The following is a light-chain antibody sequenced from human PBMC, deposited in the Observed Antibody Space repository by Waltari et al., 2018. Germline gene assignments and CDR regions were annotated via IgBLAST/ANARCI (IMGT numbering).Light chain of an antibody. CDR1: SSVSTSY. Sequence: EIVLTQSPTSMAVSQGERVTISCTASSSVSTSYLHWYQQKPGFPPSLLVYRISSLTSGVPARFSGSGSGTSYTLTISRMEAEDAASYYCQQGHGIPPTFGQGTKVEIK. V-gene: IGKV3D-20*02. CDR3: QQGHGIPPT. CDR2: RIS. J-gene: IGKJ1*01.